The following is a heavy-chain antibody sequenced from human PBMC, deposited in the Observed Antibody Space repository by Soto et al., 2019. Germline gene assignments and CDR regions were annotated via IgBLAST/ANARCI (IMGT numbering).Heavy chain of an antibody. Sequence: ASVKVSCKVSGYTLTELSMHWVRQAPGKGLEWMGGFDPEDGEIIYAQKFQGRVTMTEDTSTDTAYMELSSLRSEDTAVYYCATADGDTVTTPVYWGQGTLVTVSS. CDR2: FDPEDGEI. D-gene: IGHD4-4*01. J-gene: IGHJ4*02. V-gene: IGHV1-24*01. CDR1: GYTLTELS. CDR3: ATADGDTVTTPVY.